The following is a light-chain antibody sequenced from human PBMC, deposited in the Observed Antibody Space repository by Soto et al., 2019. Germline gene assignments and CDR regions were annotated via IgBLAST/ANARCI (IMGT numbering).Light chain of an antibody. CDR1: QNIVNY. V-gene: IGKV1-39*01. CDR3: QQSYSVPLT. Sequence: DIQMTQSPSSLSASVGDRVTITCRASQNIVNYLNWYQRKPGKAPKLLIYGASSLQRGVPSRFSGSGSGTDFTLTISTLQPEDSATFYCQQSYSVPLTFGGGTKVEIK. CDR2: GAS. J-gene: IGKJ4*01.